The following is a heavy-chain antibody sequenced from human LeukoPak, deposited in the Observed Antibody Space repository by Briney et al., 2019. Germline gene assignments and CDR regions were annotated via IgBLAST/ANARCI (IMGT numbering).Heavy chain of an antibody. CDR3: ARDYDSSGLLDY. V-gene: IGHV1-2*02. CDR2: MNPNSGDT. J-gene: IGHJ4*02. Sequence: ASVKVSCKASGYTFADYYIHWVRQAPGQGLEWVGWMNPNSGDTNYARSFQGRVTMTRDTSISTAYMELSRLRSDDTAVYYCARDYDSSGLLDYWGQGTLVTVSS. D-gene: IGHD3-22*01. CDR1: GYTFADYY.